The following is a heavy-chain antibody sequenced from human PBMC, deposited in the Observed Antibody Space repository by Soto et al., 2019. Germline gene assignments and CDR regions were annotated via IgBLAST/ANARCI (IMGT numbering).Heavy chain of an antibody. CDR3: VKGEYYYNSRGYYQFYY. D-gene: IGHD3-22*01. CDR2: ISTNGGST. Sequence: PGGSLRLSCSASGFTFSSYAMHWVRQAPGKGLEYVSSISTNGGSTHYADSVKGRFTISRDNSKNTQYLQMSSLRADDTAVYYCVKGEYYYNSRGYYQFYYLGQGDLLPVSS. CDR1: GFTFSSYA. J-gene: IGHJ4*02. V-gene: IGHV3-64D*06.